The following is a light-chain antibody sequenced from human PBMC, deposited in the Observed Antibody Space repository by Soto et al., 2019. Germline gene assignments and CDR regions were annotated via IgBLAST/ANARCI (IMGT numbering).Light chain of an antibody. CDR1: QSITNY. CDR3: QQSYDMPWT. Sequence: DIQMTQSPSSLSASLGDTVTITCRASQSITNYLTWFQQKPGKAPSLLIFAADNLQDRAPSRFSGSGSGRDFSLTISSLQPEDFATYYCQQSYDMPWTFGQGTKVDIK. J-gene: IGKJ1*01. V-gene: IGKV1-39*01. CDR2: AAD.